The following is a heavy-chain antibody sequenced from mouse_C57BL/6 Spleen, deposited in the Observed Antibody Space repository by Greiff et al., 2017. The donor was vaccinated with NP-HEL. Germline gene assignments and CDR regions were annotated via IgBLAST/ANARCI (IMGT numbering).Heavy chain of an antibody. V-gene: IGHV5-4*01. D-gene: IGHD2-1*01. CDR1: GFTFSSYA. CDR2: ISDGGSYT. CDR3: ARDGNHGGFAY. J-gene: IGHJ3*01. Sequence: EVQGVESGGGLVKPGGSLKLSCAASGFTFSSYAMSWVRQTPEKRLEWVATISDGGSYTYYPDNVKGRFTISRDNAKNNLYLQMSHLKSEDTAMYYCARDGNHGGFAYWGQGTLVTVSA.